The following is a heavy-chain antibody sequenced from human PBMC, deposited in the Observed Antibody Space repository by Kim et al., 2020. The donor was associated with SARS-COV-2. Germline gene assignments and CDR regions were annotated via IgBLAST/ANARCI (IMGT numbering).Heavy chain of an antibody. J-gene: IGHJ4*02. D-gene: IGHD2-15*01. CDR2: ISTYNGNT. Sequence: ASVKVSCKTYGYSFSDFGITWVRQVPGQGLEWMGWISTYNGNTNYLQKLQGRVTFAADTSTSTSYMELRSLTSDDTAVYFCARGAISSTGRLDYWGQGTLVTVSS. CDR1: GYSFSDFG. V-gene: IGHV1-18*01. CDR3: ARGAISSTGRLDY.